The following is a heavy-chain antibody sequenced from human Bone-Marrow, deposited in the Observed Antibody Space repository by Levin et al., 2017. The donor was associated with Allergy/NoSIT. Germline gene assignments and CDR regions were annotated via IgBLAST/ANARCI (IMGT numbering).Heavy chain of an antibody. CDR3: ARDLGSIFGVVIDDYGMDV. J-gene: IGHJ6*02. CDR2: ISYDGSNK. D-gene: IGHD3-3*01. V-gene: IGHV3-30*04. CDR1: GFTFSSYA. Sequence: GGSLRLSCAASGFTFSSYAMHWVRQAPGKGLEWVAVISYDGSNKYYADSVKGRFTISRDNSKNTLYLQMNSLRAEDTAVYYCARDLGSIFGVVIDDYGMDVWGQGTTVTVSS.